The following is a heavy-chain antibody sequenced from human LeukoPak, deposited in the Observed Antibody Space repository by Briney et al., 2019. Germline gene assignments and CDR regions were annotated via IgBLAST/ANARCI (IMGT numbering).Heavy chain of an antibody. CDR1: GGTFGYYA. CDR2: IIPMFGTT. CDR3: ARDNSVRDEAWWFNP. J-gene: IGHJ5*02. D-gene: IGHD5-24*01. Sequence: ASVKVSCKASGGTFGYYAVSWVRQAPGQGLEWMGGIIPMFGTTNYAQNFQGRVTITADESTSTDYLELSSLRSEDTAVYYCARDNSVRDEAWWFNPWGQGTLVTVSS. V-gene: IGHV1-69*13.